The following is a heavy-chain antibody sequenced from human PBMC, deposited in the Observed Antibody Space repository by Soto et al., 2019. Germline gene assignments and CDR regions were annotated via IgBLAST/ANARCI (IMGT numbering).Heavy chain of an antibody. CDR1: GFTFRSYA. J-gene: IGHJ6*02. V-gene: IGHV3-23*01. CDR2: ISGSGAST. Sequence: GGSLRLSCAASGFTFRSYAMNWVRQAPGKGLEWVSAISGSGASTYYADSVKGRFTISRDNSKNTLYLQMNSLRAEDTAVYYCAKDRGYYDSSGYYSYGMDVWGQGTTVTVSS. D-gene: IGHD3-22*01. CDR3: AKDRGYYDSSGYYSYGMDV.